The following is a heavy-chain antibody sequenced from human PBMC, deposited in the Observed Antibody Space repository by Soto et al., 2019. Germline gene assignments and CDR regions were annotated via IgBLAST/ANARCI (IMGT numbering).Heavy chain of an antibody. CDR1: GFMFDSYA. CDR2: ISPGGDRI. CDR3: TKSADSAGWGVDF. V-gene: IGHV3-48*02. D-gene: IGHD6-19*01. Sequence: EVQLVESGGGLVQPGGSLRLSCVASGFMFDSYAMNWVRQAPGKGLEWVSYISPGGDRIYYAESLKGRITIYRDNARNSLCLQMNILSDEDTAVYYCTKSADSAGWGVDFWGQGTLVTVSS. J-gene: IGHJ4*02.